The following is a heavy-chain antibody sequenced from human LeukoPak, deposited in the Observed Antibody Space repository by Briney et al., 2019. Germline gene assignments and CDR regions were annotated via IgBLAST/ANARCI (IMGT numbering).Heavy chain of an antibody. CDR3: ARGGFTYGY. D-gene: IGHD2-8*01. CDR1: GFTFRGYW. Sequence: PGGSLRLSCAASGFTFRGYWMTWVRQAPGKGLEWVANIKEDGSETYYVDSLKGRFTISRDNAKNSLYLQMNSLRAEDTAVYYCARGGFTYGYWGQGTQVTVSS. V-gene: IGHV3-7*05. J-gene: IGHJ4*02. CDR2: IKEDGSET.